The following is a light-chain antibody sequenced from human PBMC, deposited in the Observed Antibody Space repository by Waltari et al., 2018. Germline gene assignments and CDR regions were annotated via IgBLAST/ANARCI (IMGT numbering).Light chain of an antibody. CDR2: TAT. J-gene: IGKJ4*01. V-gene: IGKV1-17*01. CDR3: LQHKSYPLT. Sequence: DIQMTQSPSSLSASVGDTVTITCRARQGISSYLNWFQQKPGSAPKLLIYTATTLQSGVPSRFGGSGSGTEFTLTISSLQTEDFASYYCLQHKSYPLTFGGGTKVENK. CDR1: QGISSY.